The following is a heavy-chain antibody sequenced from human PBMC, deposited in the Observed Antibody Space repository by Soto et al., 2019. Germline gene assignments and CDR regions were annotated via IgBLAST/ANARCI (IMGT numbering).Heavy chain of an antibody. V-gene: IGHV3-23*01. Sequence: VELLESGGGLVQPGGSLRLSCVVSGFSFSRDAVSWVRQAPGKGLEWVSSVSGSGDSAYYADSVKGRFTVSRDKSSKTVYLQMNSLSEEDTALYFCTREYSGYYRWDFDYWGPGTRVTVSS. CDR3: TREYSGYYRWDFDY. CDR1: GFSFSRDA. CDR2: VSGSGDSA. D-gene: IGHD5-12*01. J-gene: IGHJ4*02.